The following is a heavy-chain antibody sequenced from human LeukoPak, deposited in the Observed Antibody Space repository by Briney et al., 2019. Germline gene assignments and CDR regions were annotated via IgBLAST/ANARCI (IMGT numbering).Heavy chain of an antibody. V-gene: IGHV3-33*01. D-gene: IGHD1-7*01. CDR1: GFTFSSYG. J-gene: IGHJ3*02. CDR3: ARISELELVVGAFDI. Sequence: PGGSLRLSCAASGFTFSSYGMPWVRQAPGKGLEWVAVIWYDGSNKYYADSVKGRFTISRDNSKNTLYLQMNSLRAEDTAVYYCARISELELVVGAFDIWGQGTMVTVSS. CDR2: IWYDGSNK.